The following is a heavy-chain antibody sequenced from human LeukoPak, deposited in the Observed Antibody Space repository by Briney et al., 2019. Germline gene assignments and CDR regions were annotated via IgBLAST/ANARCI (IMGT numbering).Heavy chain of an antibody. CDR1: GYTFTGYY. D-gene: IGHD6-19*01. CDR3: ARDLGSVAGSYYYYGMDV. CDR2: INPNSGGT. Sequence: ASVKVSCKASGYTFTGYYMHWVRQAPGQGLEWMGWINPNSGGTHCAQKFQGRVTMTRDTSVSTAYMELSRLRSDDTAVFYCARDLGSVAGSYYYYGMDVWGQGTTVTVSS. V-gene: IGHV1-2*02. J-gene: IGHJ6*02.